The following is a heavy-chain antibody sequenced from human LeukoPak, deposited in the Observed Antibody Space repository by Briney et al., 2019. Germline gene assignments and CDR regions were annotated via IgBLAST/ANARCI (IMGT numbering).Heavy chain of an antibody. V-gene: IGHV4-38-2*02. D-gene: IGHD2-2*01. Sequence: SETLSLTCTVSNSSTSSGFHWGWIRQPPGKGLEWIGSLYHGGSTYFNPSLKSRVTISVDTSKNQFSLQLSSVTAADTAVYFCARMAPTARRHNAFDFWGQGTVVTVSS. CDR3: ARMAPTARRHNAFDF. CDR2: LYHGGST. J-gene: IGHJ3*01. CDR1: NSSTSSGFH.